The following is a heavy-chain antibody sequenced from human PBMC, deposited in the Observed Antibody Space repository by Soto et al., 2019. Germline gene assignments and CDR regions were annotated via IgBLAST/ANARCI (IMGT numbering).Heavy chain of an antibody. D-gene: IGHD6-19*01. J-gene: IGHJ1*01. CDR3: TNGGRQWLVTSDFSV. CDR2: VSHDGRNT. CDR1: GFTFSDYA. Sequence: VQLVESGGGVVQPGRSLRLSCAASGFTFSDYAMHWVRQAPGKGLEWVAVVSHDGRNTHYADSVKGRFTISRDSSKNMDSLEMTSLRAEDTAVYYGTNGGRQWLVTSDFSVWGQGARVTVSS. V-gene: IGHV3-30*18.